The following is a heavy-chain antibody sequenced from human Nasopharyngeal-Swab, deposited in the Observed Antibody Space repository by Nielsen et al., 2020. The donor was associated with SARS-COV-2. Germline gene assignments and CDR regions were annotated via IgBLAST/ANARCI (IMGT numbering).Heavy chain of an antibody. V-gene: IGHV5-51*01. CDR2: IYPGDSSI. CDR3: ARRGDCNGNPCYSDY. D-gene: IGHD2-21*02. CDR1: EYSFSNYW. J-gene: IGHJ4*02. Sequence: GESLKISCKGSEYSFSNYWIGWVRQMPGTGLEWMGLIYPGDSSIRYIPSFQGQVTISVDKSISTTYLQWSNLKASDAATYYCARRGDCNGNPCYSDYWGQGTLVTVSS.